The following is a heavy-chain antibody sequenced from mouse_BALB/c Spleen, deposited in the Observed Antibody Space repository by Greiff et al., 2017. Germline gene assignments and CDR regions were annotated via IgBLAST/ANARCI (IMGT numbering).Heavy chain of an antibody. Sequence: DLVKPGASVKLSCKASGYTFTSYWINWIKQRPGQGLEWRGRIAPGSGSTYYNEMFKGKATLTVDTSSSTAYIQLSSLSSEDSAVYFCARARYVNSGYFDYWGQGTTLTVSS. J-gene: IGHJ2*01. D-gene: IGHD2-10*02. CDR2: IAPGSGST. CDR3: ARARYVNSGYFDY. CDR1: GYTFTSYW. V-gene: IGHV1S41*01.